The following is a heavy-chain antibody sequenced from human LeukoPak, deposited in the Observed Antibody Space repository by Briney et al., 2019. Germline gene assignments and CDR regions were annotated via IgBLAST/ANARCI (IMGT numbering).Heavy chain of an antibody. CDR3: ARSDPLYYYDSSGYYSDY. D-gene: IGHD3-22*01. CDR1: GYSISSGYY. Sequence: PSETLSLTCAVSGYSISSGYYWGWIRQPPGKGLDWIGSIYHSGSTYYNPSLKSRVTISVDTSKNQFSLKLSSVTAADTAVYYCARSDPLYYYDSSGYYSDYWGQGTLVTVSS. V-gene: IGHV4-38-2*01. J-gene: IGHJ4*02. CDR2: IYHSGST.